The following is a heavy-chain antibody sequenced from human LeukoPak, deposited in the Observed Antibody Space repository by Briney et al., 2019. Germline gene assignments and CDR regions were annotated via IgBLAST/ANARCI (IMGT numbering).Heavy chain of an antibody. D-gene: IGHD5-12*01. CDR2: IYHSGST. J-gene: IGHJ4*02. V-gene: IGHV4-38-2*02. CDR1: GYSISSGYY. CDR3: ARALSWLRSIDFDY. Sequence: PSETLSLTCTVSGYSISSGYYWGWIRQPPGKGLEWIGSIYHSGSTYYNPSLKSRVTISVDTSKNQFSLKLSSVTAADTAVYYCARALSWLRSIDFDYWGQGTLVTVSS.